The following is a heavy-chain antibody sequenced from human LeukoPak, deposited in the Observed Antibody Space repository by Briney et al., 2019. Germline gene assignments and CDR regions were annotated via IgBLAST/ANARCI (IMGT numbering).Heavy chain of an antibody. J-gene: IGHJ4*02. CDR2: FDPEDGET. CDR3: ATDLAGFFYDSSNYYSLNY. V-gene: IGHV1-24*01. D-gene: IGHD3-22*01. CDR1: GYTFTSYA. Sequence: ASVKVSCKASGYTFTSYAMHWVRQAPGQRLEWMGGFDPEDGETIYAQKFQGRITMTEDTSTDTAFMELSSLRSEDTAVYFCATDLAGFFYDSSNYYSLNYWGQGTLVAVSS.